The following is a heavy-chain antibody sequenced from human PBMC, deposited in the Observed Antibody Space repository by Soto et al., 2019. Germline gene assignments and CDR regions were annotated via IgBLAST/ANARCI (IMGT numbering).Heavy chain of an antibody. Sequence: GGSLRLSCAASGFTFSSYGMHWVRQAPGKGLEWVAVIWYDGSNKYYADSVKGRFTISRDNSKNTLYLQMNSLRAEDTAVYYCARAREAWGRAFDIWGQGTMVTVSS. V-gene: IGHV3-33*01. J-gene: IGHJ3*02. CDR2: IWYDGSNK. D-gene: IGHD3-16*01. CDR3: ARAREAWGRAFDI. CDR1: GFTFSSYG.